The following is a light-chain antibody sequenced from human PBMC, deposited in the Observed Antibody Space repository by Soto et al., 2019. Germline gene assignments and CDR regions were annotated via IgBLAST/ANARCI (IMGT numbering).Light chain of an antibody. CDR2: DAS. CDR1: QSVSSNY. V-gene: IGKV3-20*01. Sequence: EIVLTQSPGPLSLSPGERATLSCRASQSVSSNYLAWYQQKPGQAPRLLIYDASNRDSGIPDRFSGSGSGTDFTLTISRLEPEDFAVYYCQQYGGSSRTFGQGTKVEIK. J-gene: IGKJ1*01. CDR3: QQYGGSSRT.